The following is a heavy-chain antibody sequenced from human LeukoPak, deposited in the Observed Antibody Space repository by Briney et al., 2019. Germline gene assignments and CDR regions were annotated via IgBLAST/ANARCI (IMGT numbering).Heavy chain of an antibody. D-gene: IGHD3-10*01. CDR1: GYSFTSYW. V-gene: IGHV5-51*01. CDR3: ARLLDSTEDRGYFDY. J-gene: IGHJ4*02. CDR2: IYPGDSDT. Sequence: GESLKISCKGSGYSFTSYWIGWVRQMPGKGLEWMGIIYPGDSDTRYSPSFQGQVTISADKSISTAYLQWSSLKASDTATYYCARLLDSTEDRGYFDYWGQGTLVTVSS.